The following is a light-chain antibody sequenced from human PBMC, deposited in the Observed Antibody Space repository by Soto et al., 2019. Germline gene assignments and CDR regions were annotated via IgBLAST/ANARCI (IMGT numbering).Light chain of an antibody. J-gene: IGLJ1*01. CDR3: SSYTSSNTYV. Sequence: QSALTQPASASGSPGQSITISCTGTSSDVGGYNYVSWYQQHPGKAPKLMIYDVSNRPSGVPNRFSASKSGNTASLIISGLQAEDEADYYCSSYTSSNTYVFGTGTKVTVL. CDR1: SSDVGGYNY. V-gene: IGLV2-14*01. CDR2: DVS.